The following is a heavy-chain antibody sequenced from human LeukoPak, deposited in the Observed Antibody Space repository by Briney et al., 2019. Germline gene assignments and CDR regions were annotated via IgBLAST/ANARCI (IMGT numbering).Heavy chain of an antibody. Sequence: ASVKVSCKASGYTFTSYGISWVRQAPGQGLEWMGWISAYNGNTNYAQKLQGRVTMTTDTSTSTAYMELRSLRSDDTAVYYCARDDYGDESAEYFQLWGQGTLVTVSS. V-gene: IGHV1-18*01. CDR1: GYTFTSYG. CDR2: ISAYNGNT. J-gene: IGHJ1*01. CDR3: ARDDYGDESAEYFQL. D-gene: IGHD4-17*01.